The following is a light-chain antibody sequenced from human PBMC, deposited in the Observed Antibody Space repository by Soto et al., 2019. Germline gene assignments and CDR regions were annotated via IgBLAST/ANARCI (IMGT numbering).Light chain of an antibody. CDR1: SSDVGAYNL. Sequence: QSVLTQPASVSGSPGQSITISCTGTSSDVGAYNLVSWYQHHPDKAPKLIISEVSNRPSGVSNRFSGSKSANTASLAISGLQAEDEADYYCSSYTVSVAPYVFGTGTKVTVL. CDR2: EVS. CDR3: SSYTVSVAPYV. J-gene: IGLJ1*01. V-gene: IGLV2-14*01.